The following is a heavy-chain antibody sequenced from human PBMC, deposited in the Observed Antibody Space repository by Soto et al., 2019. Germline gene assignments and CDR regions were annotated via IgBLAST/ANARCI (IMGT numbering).Heavy chain of an antibody. J-gene: IGHJ5*02. V-gene: IGHV3-30-3*01. CDR1: GFTFSSYS. CDR3: VKGRATVTFPPFDP. CDR2: ISYDGTNK. Sequence: QVQLVESGGGVVQPGRSLRLSCAASGFTFSSYSMHWVRQAPGKGLDWVTDISYDGTNKYCTASVKGRFTISRDNSNNMLFLEMNSLRAEDTAVYYCVKGRATVTFPPFDPWGQGTLVTVSS. D-gene: IGHD4-17*01.